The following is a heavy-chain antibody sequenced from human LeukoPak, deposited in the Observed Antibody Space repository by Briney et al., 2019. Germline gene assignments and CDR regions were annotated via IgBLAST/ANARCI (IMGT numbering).Heavy chain of an antibody. D-gene: IGHD6-13*01. J-gene: IGHJ4*02. V-gene: IGHV1-3*01. CDR3: ARGSSSLFDY. CDR1: ETPLTTFA. CDR2: INAGNGNT. Sequence: PSGKVPCKPLETPLTTFAMHGWGQPPEQGLEWMGWINAGNGNTKYSQKFQGRVTITRDTSASTAYMELSSLRSEDTAVYYCARGSSSLFDYWGQGTLVTVSS.